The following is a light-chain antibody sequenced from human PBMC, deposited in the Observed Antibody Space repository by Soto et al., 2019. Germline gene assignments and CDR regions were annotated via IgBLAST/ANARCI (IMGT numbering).Light chain of an antibody. J-gene: IGKJ1*01. Sequence: EIVLTQSPGTLSLSPGERATLSCRASQSVSSSYLAWYQQKPGQAPRLLIYGASSRATGIPDRFSGSGSGTDFTLTITRLEPEDLAAYHCPKSGISPPWPSGQGTRVAIK. CDR1: QSVSSSY. CDR3: PKSGISPPWP. V-gene: IGKV3-20*01. CDR2: GAS.